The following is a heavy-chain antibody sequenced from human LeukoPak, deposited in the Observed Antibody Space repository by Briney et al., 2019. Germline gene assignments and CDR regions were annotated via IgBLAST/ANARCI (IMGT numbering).Heavy chain of an antibody. CDR3: ASDSSGLFDN. V-gene: IGHV6-1*01. CDR1: GESVSSNSAA. J-gene: IGHJ4*02. Sequence: SQTLSLTCAISGESVSSNSAAWNWIRQPPSRGLEWLGRTYYKSRWFSDYAVSVKSRLTINADTSKNQFSLQLNSVTPEDTAVYYCASDSSGLFDNWGQGNLVTVSS. CDR2: TYYKSRWFS. D-gene: IGHD3-22*01.